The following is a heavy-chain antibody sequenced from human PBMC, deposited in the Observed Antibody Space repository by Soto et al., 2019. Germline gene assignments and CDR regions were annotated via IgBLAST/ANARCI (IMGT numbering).Heavy chain of an antibody. CDR1: GGTFSSYA. CDR3: ALSGQYLIGYFDY. Sequence: QVQLVQSGAEVKKPGSSVKVSCKASGGTFSSYAISWVRQAPGQGLEWMGGIIPIFGTANYAQKFQGRVTITADESTSRAYMEQSSLRSEDTAVYYCALSGQYLIGYFDYWGQGTLVTVSS. V-gene: IGHV1-69*01. D-gene: IGHD3-3*01. J-gene: IGHJ4*02. CDR2: IIPIFGTA.